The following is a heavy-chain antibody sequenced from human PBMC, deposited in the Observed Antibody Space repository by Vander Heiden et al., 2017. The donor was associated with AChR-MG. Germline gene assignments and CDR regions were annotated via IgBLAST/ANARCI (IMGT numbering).Heavy chain of an antibody. CDR3: ARGGSGYFPAEN. J-gene: IGHJ4*02. CDR2: ISSSGGDT. CDR1: DFPFRHYY. D-gene: IGHD5-12*01. Sequence: QVQMVESGGALFKPGGSVRLSCVVSDFPFRHYYRSWLRQAPGRALEWLSYISSSGGDTHYADSVKGRFTISRDNAKNSLYLHMTNLKAQDTAVDYCARGGSGYFPAENWGPGTQRTVSS. V-gene: IGHV3-11*06.